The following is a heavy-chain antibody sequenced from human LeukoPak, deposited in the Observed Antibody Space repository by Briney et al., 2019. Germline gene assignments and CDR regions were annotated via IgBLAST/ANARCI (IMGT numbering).Heavy chain of an antibody. CDR3: ARSVSSFGDFDY. V-gene: IGHV4-59*08. J-gene: IGHJ4*02. CDR2: IYYSGST. CDR1: GGSISSYY. D-gene: IGHD5/OR15-5a*01. Sequence: SETLSLTCTVSGGSISSYYWSWIRQPPGKGLEWIGYIYYSGSTNYNPSLKSRVTISVDTPKNQFSLKLSSVTTADTAVYYCARSVSSFGDFDYWGQGTLVTVSS.